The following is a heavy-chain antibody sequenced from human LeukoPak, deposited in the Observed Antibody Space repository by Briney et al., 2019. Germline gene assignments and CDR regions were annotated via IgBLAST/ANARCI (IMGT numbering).Heavy chain of an antibody. Sequence: GGSLRLSCAASGFTFSSYAMHWVRQAPGKGLEYVSAISSNGGSTYYANSVKGRFTISRDNSKNTLYLQMGSLRAEDTAVYYCAKTPYLYFGSGSYQFAYWGQGTLVTVSS. D-gene: IGHD3-10*01. CDR2: ISSNGGST. CDR1: GFTFSSYA. V-gene: IGHV3-64*01. J-gene: IGHJ4*02. CDR3: AKTPYLYFGSGSYQFAY.